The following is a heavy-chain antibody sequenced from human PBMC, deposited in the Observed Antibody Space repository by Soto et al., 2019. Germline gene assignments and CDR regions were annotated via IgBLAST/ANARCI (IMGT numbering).Heavy chain of an antibody. CDR1: GFTFSDYG. D-gene: IGHD1-1*01. Sequence: QVQLVESGGGVVQPGRSLRLSCAASGFTFSDYGMHWVRQAPGKGLEWVSVISYDGINKYYADSVKGRFTISRDNSKNPLYLQMNSLRAEDMAVYYCAKSVYNWNDGFFDNWGQGTLVTVSS. CDR2: ISYDGINK. J-gene: IGHJ4*02. V-gene: IGHV3-30*18. CDR3: AKSVYNWNDGFFDN.